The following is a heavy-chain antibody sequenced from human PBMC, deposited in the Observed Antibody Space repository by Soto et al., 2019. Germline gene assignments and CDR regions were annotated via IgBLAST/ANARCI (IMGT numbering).Heavy chain of an antibody. J-gene: IGHJ4*02. CDR2: IYYSGST. CDR1: GGSVSSGNYY. V-gene: IGHV4-61*01. D-gene: IGHD6-13*01. Sequence: SLTCTVSGGSVSSGNYYWNWIRQSPGRGLEWIGYIYYSGSTNYNPSLKSRVSISGDTSKNQFSLRLSSVTAADTAVYYCASWYSSSWSNFDFWGQGTLVTVST. CDR3: ASWYSSSWSNFDF.